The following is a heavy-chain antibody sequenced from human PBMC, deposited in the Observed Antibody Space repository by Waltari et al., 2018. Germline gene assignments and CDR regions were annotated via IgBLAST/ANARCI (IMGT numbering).Heavy chain of an antibody. CDR2: IAYDGSNK. CDR1: GLTFSSYG. V-gene: IGHV3-30*18. Sequence: QVQLVESGGGVVQPGRSLRLPCAASGLTFSSYGMHWVRRAPGKGLEWVAVIAYDGSNKYYADSVKGRFTISRDNSKNTLYLQMNSLRAEDTAVYYCAKDPGIRYFDWLLPYFDYWGQGTLVTVSS. J-gene: IGHJ4*02. CDR3: AKDPGIRYFDWLLPYFDY. D-gene: IGHD3-9*01.